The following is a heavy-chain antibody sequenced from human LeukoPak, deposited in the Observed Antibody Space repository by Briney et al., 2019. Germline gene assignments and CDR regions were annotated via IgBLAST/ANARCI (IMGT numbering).Heavy chain of an antibody. CDR3: ARDMDYDILTGYHYGMDV. V-gene: IGHV4-59*01. CDR2: IYYSGST. D-gene: IGHD3-9*01. Sequence: SETLSLTCTVSGGSLSSYYWSWVRQPPGKGLEGIGYIYYSGSTNYNPSLTSRVTISVDTSKNQFSLKLSSVTAADTAVYYCARDMDYDILTGYHYGMDVWGKGTTVTVSS. J-gene: IGHJ6*04. CDR1: GGSLSSYY.